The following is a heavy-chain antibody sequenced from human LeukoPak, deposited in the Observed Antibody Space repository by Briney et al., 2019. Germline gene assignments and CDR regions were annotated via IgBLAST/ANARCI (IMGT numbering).Heavy chain of an antibody. CDR3: ASLLTYSSGWSYYFDY. CDR2: IYSGGST. V-gene: IGHV3-53*01. J-gene: IGHJ4*02. CDR1: GFTVSSNY. Sequence: PGGSLRLSCAASGFTVSSNYMSWVRQAPGKGLEWVSVIYSGGSTYYADSVKGRFTISRDNSKNTLYLQMNSLRAEDTAVYYCASLLTYSSGWSYYFDYWGQGTLVTVSS. D-gene: IGHD6-19*01.